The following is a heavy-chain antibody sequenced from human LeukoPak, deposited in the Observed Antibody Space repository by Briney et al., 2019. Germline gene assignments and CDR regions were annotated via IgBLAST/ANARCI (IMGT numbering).Heavy chain of an antibody. CDR2: IYTSGST. J-gene: IGHJ4*02. Sequence: SQTLSLTCTVSGGSISSGSYYWSWIRQPAGKGLEWIGRIYTSGSTNYNPSLKSQVTISVDTSKNQFSLKLSSVTAADTAVYYCARTGLRFDDWGQGTLVTVSS. CDR1: GGSISSGSYY. D-gene: IGHD5-12*01. CDR3: ARTGLRFDD. V-gene: IGHV4-61*02.